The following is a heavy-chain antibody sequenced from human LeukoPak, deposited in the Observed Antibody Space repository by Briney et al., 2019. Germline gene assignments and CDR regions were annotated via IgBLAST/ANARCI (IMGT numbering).Heavy chain of an antibody. CDR3: ARQATSLGYFYSYLDV. CDR2: ISHDEVSK. V-gene: IGHV3-30*01. Sequence: QAGGSLRLSGAASGFTFSRHPMHWDRQAPGKGLEWVALISHDEVSKYYVDSVKGRFTISRDKSKNTLFLQMNSLRPEDTAVYDCARQATSLGYFYSYLDVWGTGTTVTVSS. J-gene: IGHJ6*03. CDR1: GFTFSRHP.